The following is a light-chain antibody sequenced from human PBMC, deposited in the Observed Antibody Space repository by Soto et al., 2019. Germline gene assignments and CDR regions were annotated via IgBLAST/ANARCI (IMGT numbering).Light chain of an antibody. CDR2: NNN. V-gene: IGLV1-44*01. Sequence: QSALPQPPSASGTPGQRVTISCSGSSSNIGSNTVNWYQQLPGTAPKLLIYNNNQRPSGVPDRFSGSKSGTSASLAISGLQSEDEADYYCAAWDDSLNGLVFGNGTKLTV. CDR1: SSNIGSNT. CDR3: AAWDDSLNGLV. J-gene: IGLJ1*01.